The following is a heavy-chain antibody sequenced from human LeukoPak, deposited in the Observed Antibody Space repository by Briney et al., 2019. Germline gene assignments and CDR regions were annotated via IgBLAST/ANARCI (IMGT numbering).Heavy chain of an antibody. D-gene: IGHD6-13*01. J-gene: IGHJ4*02. CDR2: IDPSDAYT. V-gene: IGHV5-10-1*01. CDR3: ARHEGYSSSAEVY. Sequence: GESLKISCKGSGYSFTSYWISWVRQMPGKGLEWMGRIDPSDAYTNYSPSFQGHVTISSDKSIKTAYLQWISLKASDTAMYYCARHEGYSSSAEVYWGQGTLVTVSS. CDR1: GYSFTSYW.